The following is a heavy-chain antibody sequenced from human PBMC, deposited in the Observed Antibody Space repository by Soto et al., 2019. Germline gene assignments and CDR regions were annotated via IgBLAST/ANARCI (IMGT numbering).Heavy chain of an antibody. CDR2: ISASGAKM. V-gene: IGHV3-21*02. Sequence: EVQLVESGGGLVKPGGSLRLSCAASGFTFSDYTMNWVRQAPGKGLEWVSSISASGAKMHFADSVKGRFTISRDNAKNSLYMQMNSLRVEDTGVFYCLRGDSRDYWGQGTLVTGAS. CDR1: GFTFSDYT. CDR3: LRGDSRDY. D-gene: IGHD2-21*01. J-gene: IGHJ4*02.